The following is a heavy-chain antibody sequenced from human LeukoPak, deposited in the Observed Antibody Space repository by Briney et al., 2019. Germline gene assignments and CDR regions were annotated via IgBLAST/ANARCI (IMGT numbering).Heavy chain of an antibody. CDR1: GITFTRAW. D-gene: IGHD1-26*01. Sequence: GGSLRLSCASSGITFTRAWMGWVRQAPGKGLEWVGRIKSKNDGGTTDYAAPVRGRVTISTDDSKITSYLQMNNLKIEDTAVYSRPSDGGRTIRPLFDFWGQGTLATVSS. V-gene: IGHV3-15*01. CDR3: PSDGGRTIRPLFDF. J-gene: IGHJ4*02. CDR2: IKSKNDGGTT.